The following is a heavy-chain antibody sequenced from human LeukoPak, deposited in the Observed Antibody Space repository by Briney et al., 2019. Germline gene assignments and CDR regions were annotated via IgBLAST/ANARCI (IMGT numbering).Heavy chain of an antibody. CDR2: ISNSGREI. Sequence: GGSLRLSCTASGFTFSDSYMTWIRQAPGKGLEWVSYISNSGREINYADSVEGRFTISRDNAMSSLYLQMNSLRVEDTAVYYCARDDTHYGSSGSFYDAFDIWGQGTMVTVSS. CDR3: ARDDTHYGSSGSFYDAFDI. CDR1: GFTFSDSY. J-gene: IGHJ3*02. V-gene: IGHV3-11*04. D-gene: IGHD3-22*01.